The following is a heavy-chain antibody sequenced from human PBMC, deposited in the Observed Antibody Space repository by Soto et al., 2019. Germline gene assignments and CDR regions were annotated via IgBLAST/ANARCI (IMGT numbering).Heavy chain of an antibody. J-gene: IGHJ6*02. Sequence: QVQLVESGGGVVQPGRSLRLSCAASGFTFSSYGMHWVRQAPGKGLEWVAVIWYDGSNKYYADSVKGRFNISRDNSKNTLYLQMNSLRAEDTAVYYCASGRSTYGMDVWGQGTTVTVSS. CDR3: ASGRSTYGMDV. CDR1: GFTFSSYG. V-gene: IGHV3-33*01. CDR2: IWYDGSNK.